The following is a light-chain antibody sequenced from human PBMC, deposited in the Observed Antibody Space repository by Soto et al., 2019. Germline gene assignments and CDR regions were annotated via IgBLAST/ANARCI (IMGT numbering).Light chain of an antibody. CDR3: QQYYSYPLT. J-gene: IGKJ4*01. V-gene: IGKV1-8*01. CDR1: QGISSY. CDR2: AAS. Sequence: AIRMTQSPSSLSASTGDRVTITCRACQGISSYLAWYPQKPGKAPKLLIYAASTLQSGVPSRFSGSGSGTDFTLTISCLQSEDFATYDCQQYYSYPLTFGGGTKVESK.